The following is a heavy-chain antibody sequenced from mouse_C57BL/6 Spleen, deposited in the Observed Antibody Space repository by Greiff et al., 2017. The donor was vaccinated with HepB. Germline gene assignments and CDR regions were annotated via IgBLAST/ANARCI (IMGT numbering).Heavy chain of an antibody. V-gene: IGHV1-74*01. CDR3: AIGLYDYDDAFYAMDY. Sequence: QVQLQQPGAELVKPGASVKVSCKASGYTFTSYWMHWVKQRPGQGLEWIGRIHPSDSDTNYNQKFKGKATLTVDKSSSTAYMQLSSLTSEDSAVYYCAIGLYDYDDAFYAMDYWGQGTSVTVSS. CDR2: IHPSDSDT. J-gene: IGHJ4*01. CDR1: GYTFTSYW. D-gene: IGHD2-4*01.